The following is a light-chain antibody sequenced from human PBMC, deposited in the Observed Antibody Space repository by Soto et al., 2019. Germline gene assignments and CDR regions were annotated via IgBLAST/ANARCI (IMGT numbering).Light chain of an antibody. V-gene: IGLV2-11*01. CDR2: DVT. Sequence: QSALTQPRSVSGSPGQSVTISCTGTSSDVGGYNYVSWYQQQPGKAPRLMIYDVTKRPSGVPDRFSGSKSGNTASLTISGLQAEEEADYYCCSYAGSYPMVFGGGTKLTVL. CDR1: SSDVGGYNY. CDR3: CSYAGSYPMV. J-gene: IGLJ2*01.